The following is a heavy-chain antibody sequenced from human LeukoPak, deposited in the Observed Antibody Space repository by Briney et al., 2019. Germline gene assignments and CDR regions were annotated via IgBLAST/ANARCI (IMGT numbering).Heavy chain of an antibody. J-gene: IGHJ4*02. D-gene: IGHD4-23*01. V-gene: IGHV1-18*01. CDR2: ISAYNGNT. CDR1: GYTFTSYG. CDR3: AREFYGGDSVAFDY. Sequence: ASVKVSCKASGYTFTSYGISWVRQAPGQGLEWMGWISAYNGNTNYAQKLQGRVTMTTDTSTSTTYMELRSLRSDDTAVYYCAREFYGGDSVAFDYWGQGTLVTVSS.